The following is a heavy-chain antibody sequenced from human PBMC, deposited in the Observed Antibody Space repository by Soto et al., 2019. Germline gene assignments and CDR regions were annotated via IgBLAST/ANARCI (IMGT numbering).Heavy chain of an antibody. CDR3: ARDPYGGNSGLYWFDP. Sequence: QVQLVESGGGVVQPGRSLRLSCAASGFTFSSYAMHWVRQAPGKGLEWVAFISYDGSNKYYADSVKGRFTISRDNSKNTLYLQMNSRRAEDTAVYYCARDPYGGNSGLYWFDPWGQGTLVTVSS. J-gene: IGHJ5*02. V-gene: IGHV3-30-3*01. CDR1: GFTFSSYA. CDR2: ISYDGSNK. D-gene: IGHD4-17*01.